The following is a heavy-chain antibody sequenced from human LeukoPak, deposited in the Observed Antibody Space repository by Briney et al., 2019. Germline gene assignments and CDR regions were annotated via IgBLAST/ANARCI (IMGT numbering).Heavy chain of an antibody. D-gene: IGHD2-21*01. J-gene: IGHJ3*02. CDR3: ARDSANILGITLDAFDI. V-gene: IGHV3-74*01. CDR1: GFTFSSYW. Sequence: GGSLRLSCAASGFTFSSYWMHWVRQAPGKGLVWVSRINSDGSSTSYADSVKGRFTISRDNAKNTLYLQMNSLRAEDTAVYYCARDSANILGITLDAFDIWGQGTMVTVSS. CDR2: INSDGSST.